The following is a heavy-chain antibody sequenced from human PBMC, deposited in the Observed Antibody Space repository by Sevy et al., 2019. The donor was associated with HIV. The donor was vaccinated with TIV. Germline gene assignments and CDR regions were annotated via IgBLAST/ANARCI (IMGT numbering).Heavy chain of an antibody. CDR3: AREEIVGAAFDS. CDR2: IIPMFGRA. V-gene: IGHV1-69*13. Sequence: ASVKVSCQASGHTFSSFAINWVRQAPGQGLEWMGGIIPMFGRANYAEKFQGTVTITADESTNTAYLELNSLRSDGTAMYYCAREEIVGAAFDSWGQGTLVTVSS. J-gene: IGHJ4*02. CDR1: GHTFSSFA. D-gene: IGHD5-12*01.